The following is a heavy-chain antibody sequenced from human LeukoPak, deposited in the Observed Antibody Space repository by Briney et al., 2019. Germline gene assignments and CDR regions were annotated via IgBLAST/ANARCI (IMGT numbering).Heavy chain of an antibody. Sequence: SETLSLTCTVSGGSISSSSYYWSWIRQPPEKGLEWIGYIYYTGSTNYDPSLKSRLTMSVDTSKNQFSLNLSSVTAADTAVYYCARTYGDPRRGYFDYWGQGTLVTVSS. D-gene: IGHD4-17*01. V-gene: IGHV4-61*05. CDR1: GGSISSSSYY. CDR2: IYYTGST. CDR3: ARTYGDPRRGYFDY. J-gene: IGHJ4*02.